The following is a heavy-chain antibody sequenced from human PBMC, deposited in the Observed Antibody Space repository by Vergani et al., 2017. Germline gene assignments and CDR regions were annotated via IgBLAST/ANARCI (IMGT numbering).Heavy chain of an antibody. J-gene: IGHJ6*02. V-gene: IGHV4-59*01. CDR3: ARRSQSRYETYYYYGMDV. CDR2: IYYSGST. D-gene: IGHD5-12*01. CDR1: GGSISSYY. Sequence: QVQLQESGPGLVKPSETLSLTCTVSGGSISSYYWSWIRQPPGKGLEWIGYIYYSGSTNYNPSLKMRVTISVDTSKNQFSLKLSSVTAADTAVYYCARRSQSRYETYYYYGMDVWGQGTTVTVSS.